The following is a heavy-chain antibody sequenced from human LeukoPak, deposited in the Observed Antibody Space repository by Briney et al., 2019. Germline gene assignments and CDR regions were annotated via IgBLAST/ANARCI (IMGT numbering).Heavy chain of an antibody. V-gene: IGHV3-64*02. CDR3: ARGPRSSPTEYFDY. Sequence: PGGSQRLSCAASGFTFSSYAMHWVRQAPGKGLEYVSAISSNGGSTYYADSVRGRFTISRDNSENTLYLQMGSLRAEDMAVYYCARGPRSSPTEYFDYWGQGTLVTVSS. D-gene: IGHD6-13*01. J-gene: IGHJ4*02. CDR1: GFTFSSYA. CDR2: ISSNGGST.